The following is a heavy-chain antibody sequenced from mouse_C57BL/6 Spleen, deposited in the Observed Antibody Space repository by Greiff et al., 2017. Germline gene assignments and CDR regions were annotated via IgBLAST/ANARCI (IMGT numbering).Heavy chain of an antibody. J-gene: IGHJ1*03. V-gene: IGHV1-64*01. CDR3: ARGDYSNWYFDV. CDR1: GYTFTSYW. D-gene: IGHD2-5*01. Sequence: VQLQQSGAELVKPGASVKLSCKASGYTFTSYWMHWVKQRPGQGLEWIGMIHPNSGSTNYNEKFKSKATLTVDKSSSTAYMQLSSLTSEDSAVYYCARGDYSNWYFDVWGTGTTVTVSS. CDR2: IHPNSGST.